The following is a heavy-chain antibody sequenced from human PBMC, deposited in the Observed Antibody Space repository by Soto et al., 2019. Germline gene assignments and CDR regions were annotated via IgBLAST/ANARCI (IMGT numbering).Heavy chain of an antibody. CDR1: GFTFSSYA. CDR3: ASPGPYSYYYYGMDV. D-gene: IGHD3-16*01. J-gene: IGHJ6*02. V-gene: IGHV3-30-3*01. CDR2: ISYDGSNK. Sequence: QVQLVESGGGVVQPGRSLRLSCAASGFTFSSYAMHWVRQAPGKGLEWVAVISYDGSNKYYADSVKGRFTISRDNSKNTLYLQMNSLRAEDTAVYYCASPGPYSYYYYGMDVWGQWTTVTVSS.